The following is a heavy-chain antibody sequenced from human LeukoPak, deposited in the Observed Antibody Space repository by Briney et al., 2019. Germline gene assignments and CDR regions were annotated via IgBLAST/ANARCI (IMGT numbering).Heavy chain of an antibody. CDR2: TRGRGGST. D-gene: IGHD2-15*01. J-gene: IGHJ4*02. CDR3: AKDEWDCSGGSCYSVY. V-gene: IGHV3-23*01. Sequence: TAGSLSLSCAAAGFTFSSYAMGWVRPAQGQGLEWVSATRGRGGSTFSVYCVKGRFNNSRDNSKNTLYLQMNSLRAEDTAVYYCAKDEWDCSGGSCYSVYWGQGTLVTVSS. CDR1: GFTFSSYA.